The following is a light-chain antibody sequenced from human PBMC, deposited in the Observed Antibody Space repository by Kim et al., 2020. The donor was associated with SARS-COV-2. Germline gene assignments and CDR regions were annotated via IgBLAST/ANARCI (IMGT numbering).Light chain of an antibody. CDR1: KLGDKY. V-gene: IGLV3-1*01. CDR3: QAWDSSTVV. CDR2: QDT. J-gene: IGLJ2*01. Sequence: SYELTQPLSVSVSLGQTASITCSGDKLGDKYACWYQQKPGQSPVLVIYQDTKRPSGIPERFSGSNFGNTATLTISGTQAMDEADYYCQAWDSSTVVFGGG.